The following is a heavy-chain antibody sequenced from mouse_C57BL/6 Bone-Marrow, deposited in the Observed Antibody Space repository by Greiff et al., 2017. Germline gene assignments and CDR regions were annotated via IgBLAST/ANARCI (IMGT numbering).Heavy chain of an antibody. Sequence: EVKLMESGGGLVQPGGSLSLSCAASGFTFTDYYMSWVRQPPGKALEWLGFIRNKANGYTTEYSASVKGRFTISRDNSQSILYLQMNALRAEDSATYYCARYPLYDGDDYYAMDYWGQGTSVTVSS. D-gene: IGHD2-3*01. CDR3: ARYPLYDGDDYYAMDY. CDR1: GFTFTDYY. CDR2: IRNKANGYTT. J-gene: IGHJ4*01. V-gene: IGHV7-3*01.